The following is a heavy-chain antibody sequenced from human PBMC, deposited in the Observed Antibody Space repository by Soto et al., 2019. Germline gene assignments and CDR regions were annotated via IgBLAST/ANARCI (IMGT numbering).Heavy chain of an antibody. D-gene: IGHD2-2*01. Sequence: QVQLQESGPGLVEPSGTLSLTCAVSLVSISSGNWWSWVRQPPGRGLEYIGEISHSGTTNYNPSLESRLTISLDASKNQSSLKLTSVTAADTAVYYCATKNVPTRGNYWGQGTLVFVSS. J-gene: IGHJ4*02. CDR1: LVSISSGNW. CDR2: ISHSGTT. CDR3: ATKNVPTRGNY. V-gene: IGHV4-4*02.